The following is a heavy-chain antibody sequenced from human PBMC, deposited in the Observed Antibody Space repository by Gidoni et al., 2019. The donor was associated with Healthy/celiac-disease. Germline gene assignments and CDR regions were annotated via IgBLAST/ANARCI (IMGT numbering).Heavy chain of an antibody. V-gene: IGHV3-30*18. CDR3: AKDQLRYCSSTSCYVPDY. CDR2: ISYDGSNK. J-gene: IGHJ4*02. Sequence: QVQLVESGGGVVQPGRSLRLSCAASGFTFSSYGMHWVRQTPGKGLEWVAVISYDGSNKDYADSVKGRFTISRDNSKNTLYLQMNSLRAEDTAVYYCAKDQLRYCSSTSCYVPDYWGQGTLVTVSS. CDR1: GFTFSSYG. D-gene: IGHD2-2*01.